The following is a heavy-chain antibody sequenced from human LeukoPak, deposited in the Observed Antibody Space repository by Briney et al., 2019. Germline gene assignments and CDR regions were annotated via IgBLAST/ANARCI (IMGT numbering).Heavy chain of an antibody. D-gene: IGHD3-22*01. J-gene: IGHJ3*02. V-gene: IGHV1-18*01. Sequence: ASVTVSYKASGYTFTSYCISWVRQAPGQGREWMGWISAYNCNTNYAQKLQGRVTMTTDTSTNTVYMELRSLRSDDTAVYYCASDSRYDSNPDSRRVDIWGQGTMVTVSS. CDR1: GYTFTSYC. CDR3: ASDSRYDSNPDSRRVDI. CDR2: ISAYNCNT.